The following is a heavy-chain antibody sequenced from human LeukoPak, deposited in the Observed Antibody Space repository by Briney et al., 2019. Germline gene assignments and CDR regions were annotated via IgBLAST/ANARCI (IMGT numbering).Heavy chain of an antibody. CDR2: FDPEDGET. CDR1: GYTLTELS. CDR3: ATWLSVAGPRAIDY. Sequence: ASVKVSCKVSGYTLTELSMHWVRQAPGKGLEWMGGFDPEDGETIYAQKFQGRVTMTGDTSTDTAYMELSSLRSEDTAVYYCATWLSVAGPRAIDYWGQGTLVTVSS. V-gene: IGHV1-24*01. J-gene: IGHJ4*02. D-gene: IGHD6-19*01.